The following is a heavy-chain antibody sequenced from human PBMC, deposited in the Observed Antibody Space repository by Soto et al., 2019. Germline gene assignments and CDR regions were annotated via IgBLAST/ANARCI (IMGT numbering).Heavy chain of an antibody. D-gene: IGHD6-19*01. CDR3: VAPYIAYSSGWDLDY. V-gene: IGHV1-69*06. CDR1: GGTFSSYA. CDR2: IIPIFGTT. J-gene: IGHJ4*02. Sequence: SVKVSCKASGGTFSSYAISWVRQSPGQGPEWMGGIIPIFGTTNYAQNFQGRVTITADKSTSTVYMELSSLRSEDTAVYYCVAPYIAYSSGWDLDYWGQGTLVTVSS.